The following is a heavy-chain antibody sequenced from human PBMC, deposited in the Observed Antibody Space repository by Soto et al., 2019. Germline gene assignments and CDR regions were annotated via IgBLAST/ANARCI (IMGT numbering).Heavy chain of an antibody. CDR1: GGAFSSCW. CDR2: IKPDGSEK. CDR3: ARGDYYDSSGPFSDAFDI. Sequence: GGCLRLTCAAAGGAFSSCWLSGVLQGPGKGLEWVANIKPDGSEKWYVDSVKGRFTISRDNAKNSLYLQMNSLRAEDTAVFYCARGDYYDSSGPFSDAFDIWGQGTMVTVSS. D-gene: IGHD3-22*01. V-gene: IGHV3-7*04. J-gene: IGHJ3*02.